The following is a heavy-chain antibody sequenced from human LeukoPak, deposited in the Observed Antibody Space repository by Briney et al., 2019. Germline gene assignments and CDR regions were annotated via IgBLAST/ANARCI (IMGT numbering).Heavy chain of an antibody. CDR2: INHSGST. V-gene: IGHV4-34*01. D-gene: IGHD6-25*01. Sequence: PSETLSLTCAVSGGSFSGYYWSWIRQPPGKGLEWIGEINHSGSTNYNPSLKSRVTISVDTSKNQFSLKLSSVTAADTAVYYCARSQQRDAFDIWGQGTMVTVSS. J-gene: IGHJ3*02. CDR1: GGSFSGYY. CDR3: ARSQQRDAFDI.